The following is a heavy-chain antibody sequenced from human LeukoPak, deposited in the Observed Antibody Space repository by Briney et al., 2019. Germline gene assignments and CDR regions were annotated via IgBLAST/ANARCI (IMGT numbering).Heavy chain of an antibody. CDR3: AKDIISSSWYGFDAFDI. CDR2: ISWNSGSI. D-gene: IGHD6-13*01. CDR1: GFTFDDYA. V-gene: IGHV3-9*01. J-gene: IGHJ3*02. Sequence: GGSLRLSCAASGFTFDDYAMHWVRQAPGKGLEWVSGISWNSGSIGYADSVKGRFAISRDNAKNSLYLQMNSLRAEDTALYYCAKDIISSSWYGFDAFDIWGQGTMVTVSS.